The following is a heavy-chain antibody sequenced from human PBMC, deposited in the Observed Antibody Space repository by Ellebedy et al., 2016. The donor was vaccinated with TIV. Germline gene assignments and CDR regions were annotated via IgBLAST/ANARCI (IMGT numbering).Heavy chain of an antibody. J-gene: IGHJ4*02. CDR2: ISWNSGTT. CDR3: ARDLRITARDYYLDY. CDR1: GFTFDDYA. Sequence: GGSLRLXXAASGFTFDDYAMHWVRQAPGKGLEWVSGISWNSGTTDYADFVKGRFTISRDNAKNSLYLQMNRLRADDTAFYYCARDLRITARDYYLDYWGQGNLVTVSS. V-gene: IGHV3-9*01. D-gene: IGHD6-6*01.